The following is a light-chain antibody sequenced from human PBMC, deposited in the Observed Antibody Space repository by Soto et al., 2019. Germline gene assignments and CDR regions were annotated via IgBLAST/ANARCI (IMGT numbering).Light chain of an antibody. CDR1: QSLLHSNGYNY. CDR2: SGS. J-gene: IGKJ2*01. CDR3: MQAGQSPRI. V-gene: IGKV2-28*01. Sequence: DIVMTQSPLSLPVTPGEPASISCRSSQSLLHSNGYNYLDWYLQKPGQSPQLLIYSGSNRASGVPDRFSGSGSGTDFTLKISRVQAEDVGTYYCMQAGQSPRIFGPGTTLEIK.